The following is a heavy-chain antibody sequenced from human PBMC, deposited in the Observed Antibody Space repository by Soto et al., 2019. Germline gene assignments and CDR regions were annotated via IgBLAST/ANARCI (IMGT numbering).Heavy chain of an antibody. Sequence: SETLSLTCSIYSGSSSGYYWSWIRQPPGKGLEWIGEISQSGNTNYSPSLKSRVSISIDTSKKQFSLNLASVSAADTAVYYCARAPKVSGSSQTRPDFWGQGTLVTVSS. V-gene: IGHV4-34*01. CDR2: ISQSGNT. CDR1: SGSSSGYY. CDR3: ARAPKVSGSSQTRPDF. D-gene: IGHD6-6*01. J-gene: IGHJ4*02.